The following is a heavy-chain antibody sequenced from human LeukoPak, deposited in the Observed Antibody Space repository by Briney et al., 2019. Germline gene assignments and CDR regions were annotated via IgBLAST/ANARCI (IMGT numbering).Heavy chain of an antibody. CDR1: GGSISSYY. V-gene: IGHV4-4*07. D-gene: IGHD6-19*01. CDR3: ARDEGSSGWYYFDY. Sequence: SETLSLTCTVSGGSISSYYWSWIRQPAGKGLEWIGRIYTSGSTNYNPSLKSRVTISVDTSKNQFSLKLSSVTAADTAVYYCARDEGSSGWYYFDYWGQGTLVTVSS. J-gene: IGHJ4*02. CDR2: IYTSGST.